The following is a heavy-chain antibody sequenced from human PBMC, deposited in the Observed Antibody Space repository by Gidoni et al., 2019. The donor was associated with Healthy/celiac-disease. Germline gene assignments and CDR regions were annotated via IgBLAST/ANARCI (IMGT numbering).Heavy chain of an antibody. V-gene: IGHV3-9*01. CDR2: ISWNSGSI. D-gene: IGHD6-13*01. CDR3: AKDIRVAAAVYYYYGMDV. CDR1: GFTFDDYA. J-gene: IGHJ6*02. Sequence: EVQLVESGGGLVQPGRSLRLSCAASGFTFDDYAMHWVRQAPGKGLEWVSGISWNSGSIGYADSVKGRFTISRDNAKNSLYLQMNSLRAEDTALYYCAKDIRVAAAVYYYYGMDVWGQGTTVTVSS.